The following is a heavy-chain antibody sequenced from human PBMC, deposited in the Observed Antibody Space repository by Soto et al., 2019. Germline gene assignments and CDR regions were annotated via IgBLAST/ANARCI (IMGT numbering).Heavy chain of an antibody. V-gene: IGHV3-74*01. CDR1: GFTFSDYW. CDR2: INSDGTTT. Sequence: PGGSLRLSCAASGFTFSDYWMHWVRQAPGKGLVWVSRINSDGTTTNYADSVKGRFTISRDNAKKTVFLQMNSLRAEDTAVYYCTRSLFRNDTDRYWGQGALVTVSS. J-gene: IGHJ4*02. D-gene: IGHD1-1*01. CDR3: TRSLFRNDTDRY.